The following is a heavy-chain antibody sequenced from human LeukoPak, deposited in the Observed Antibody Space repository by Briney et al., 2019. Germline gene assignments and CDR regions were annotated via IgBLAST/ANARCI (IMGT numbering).Heavy chain of an antibody. J-gene: IGHJ4*02. V-gene: IGHV4-39*01. D-gene: IGHD2-2*01. CDR1: GGSISSSSYY. Sequence: PPETLSLTCTVSGGSISSSSYYWGWIRQPPGKGLEWIGSIYYSGRTYYNPSLKSRVTIFVDTSKNQFSLKLNSVTAADTAVYYCARSQATAMVSDYWGQGTLVTVSS. CDR2: IYYSGRT. CDR3: ARSQATAMVSDY.